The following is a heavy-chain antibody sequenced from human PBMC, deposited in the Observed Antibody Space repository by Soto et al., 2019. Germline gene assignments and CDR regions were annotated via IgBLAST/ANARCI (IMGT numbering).Heavy chain of an antibody. Sequence: GGSLRLSCAASGFTFSSYAMHWVRQAPGKGLEWVAVISYDGSNKYYADSVKGRFTISRDNSKNTLYLQMNSLRAEDTAVYYCAREHLPGSYPYGMDVWGQGTTVTVSS. CDR1: GFTFSSYA. CDR3: AREHLPGSYPYGMDV. D-gene: IGHD3-10*01. CDR2: ISYDGSNK. J-gene: IGHJ6*02. V-gene: IGHV3-30-3*01.